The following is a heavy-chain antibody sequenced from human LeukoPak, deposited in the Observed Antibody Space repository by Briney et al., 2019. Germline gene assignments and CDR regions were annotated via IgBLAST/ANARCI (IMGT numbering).Heavy chain of an antibody. Sequence: SETLSLTCTVSGGSISSSSYYWGWIRQPPGKGLEWIGSIYYSGSTYYNPSLKSRVTISVDTSKNQFSLKLSSVTAADTAVYYCARGQDYYDSSGYYGGFDYWGQGTLVTVSS. D-gene: IGHD3-22*01. J-gene: IGHJ4*02. CDR3: ARGQDYYDSSGYYGGFDY. CDR1: GGSISSSSYY. CDR2: IYYSGST. V-gene: IGHV4-39*07.